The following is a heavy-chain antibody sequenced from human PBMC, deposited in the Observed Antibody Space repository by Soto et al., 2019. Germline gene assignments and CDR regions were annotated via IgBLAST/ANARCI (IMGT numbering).Heavy chain of an antibody. Sequence: GGSLRLSCAASGFTSSSFEMNWVRQVPGKVLEWVSYISSIGSTIYYADSVKGRFNITRDNAKNSMYLQMNSLRAEYSAVYNCASSGWYLPDYWGQGTLVTVSS. CDR3: ASSGWYLPDY. V-gene: IGHV3-48*03. D-gene: IGHD6-19*01. CDR1: GFTSSSFE. CDR2: ISSIGSTI. J-gene: IGHJ4*02.